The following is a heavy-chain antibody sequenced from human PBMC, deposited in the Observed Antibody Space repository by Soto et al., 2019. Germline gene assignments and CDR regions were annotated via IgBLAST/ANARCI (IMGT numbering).Heavy chain of an antibody. J-gene: IGHJ4*02. CDR2: IYHSGST. V-gene: IGHV4-61*01. CDR3: ARRWGRTFDY. D-gene: IGHD7-27*01. Sequence: PSETLSLTCTVSGGSVSSGSYYWSWIRQPPGKGLEWIGYIYHSGSTYYNPSLKSRVTISVDTSKNQFSLKLSSVTAADTAVYYCARRWGRTFDYWGQGTLVTVSS. CDR1: GGSVSSGSYY.